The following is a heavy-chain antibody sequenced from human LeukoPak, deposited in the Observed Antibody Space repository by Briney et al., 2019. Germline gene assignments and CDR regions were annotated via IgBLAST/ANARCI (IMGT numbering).Heavy chain of an antibody. CDR1: GLTFSRYA. CDR2: ISDSDYST. Sequence: GGSLRLSCVASGLTFSRYAMTWVRQAPGKGLEWVSGISDSDYSTYYADSVQGRFTISRDNSKDTPYLQMNSLRAEDTAVYYCAKPQYSGSPPQDYWGQGTLVTVSS. CDR3: AKPQYSGSPPQDY. J-gene: IGHJ4*02. V-gene: IGHV3-23*01. D-gene: IGHD1-26*01.